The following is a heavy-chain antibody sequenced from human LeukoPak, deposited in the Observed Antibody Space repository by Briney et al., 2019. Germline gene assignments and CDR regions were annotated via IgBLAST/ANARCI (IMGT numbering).Heavy chain of an antibody. V-gene: IGHV4-59*01. CDR2: VYSSGST. CDR3: ARSSAWSPFDS. J-gene: IGHJ4*02. D-gene: IGHD6-19*01. Sequence: SETLSLTCTVSGGSIWSYYWSWIRQPPGKGLEWISYVYSSGSTNHNPSLKSRATISIDTSKNQICLRLGSVTAADTAVYFCARSSAWSPFDSWGQGVLVTVSS. CDR1: GGSIWSYY.